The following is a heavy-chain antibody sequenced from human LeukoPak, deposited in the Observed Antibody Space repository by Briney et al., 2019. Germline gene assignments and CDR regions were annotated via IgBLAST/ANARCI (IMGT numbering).Heavy chain of an antibody. Sequence: PGGSLRLSCAVSGLTFSNFKMNWVRQAPGKGLEWVSYISDSGRLTFYADSVKGRFTISRDNAKNSLYLQMSSLRVEDTAVYYCASWAGNTQSDSWSGPFDYWGQGTLVTVSS. D-gene: IGHD3-3*01. CDR2: ISDSGRLT. V-gene: IGHV3-48*03. J-gene: IGHJ4*02. CDR3: ASWAGNTQSDSWSGPFDY. CDR1: GLTFSNFK.